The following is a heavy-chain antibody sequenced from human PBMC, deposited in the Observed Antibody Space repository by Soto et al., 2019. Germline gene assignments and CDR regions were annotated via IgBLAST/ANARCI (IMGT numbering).Heavy chain of an antibody. CDR3: ARGGGARWDFDWLSAMNWFDP. J-gene: IGHJ5*02. D-gene: IGHD3-9*01. CDR1: GGSISSGGYS. V-gene: IGHV4-30-2*01. Sequence: PSETLSLTCAVSGGSISSGGYSWSWIRQPPGKGLEWIGYIYHSGSTYYNPSLKSRVTISVDRSKNQFSLKLSSVTAADTAVYYCARGGGARWDFDWLSAMNWFDPWGQGTLVTVSS. CDR2: IYHSGST.